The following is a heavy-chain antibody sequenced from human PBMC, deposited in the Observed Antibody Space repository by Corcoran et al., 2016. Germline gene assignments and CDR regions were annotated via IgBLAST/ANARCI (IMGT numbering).Heavy chain of an antibody. J-gene: IGHJ6*02. V-gene: IGHV4-34*01. CDR1: GGSFSGYY. CDR2: INHSGST. Sequence: QVQLQQWGAGLLKPSETLSLTCAVYGGSFSGYYWSWIRQPPGKGLGWIGEINHSGSTNYNPSIKSRVTISVDTSKNQFSLKLSSVTAAATAVYYCARGLERGYYYYGMDVWGQGNTVTGSS. CDR3: ARGLERGYYYYGMDV. D-gene: IGHD1-1*01.